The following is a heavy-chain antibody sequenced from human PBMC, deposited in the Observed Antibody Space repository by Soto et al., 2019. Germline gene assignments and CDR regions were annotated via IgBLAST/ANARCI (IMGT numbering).Heavy chain of an antibody. D-gene: IGHD3-10*01. CDR3: ARDRDLWFGELGYMDV. V-gene: IGHV3-48*01. Sequence: EVQLVESGGGLVQPGGSLRLSCAASGFTFSSYSMNWVRQAPGKGLEWVSYISSSSSTIYYADSVKGRFTISRDNAKNSLYLQMNSLRAEDTAVYYCARDRDLWFGELGYMDVWGKGTTVTDSS. CDR1: GFTFSSYS. J-gene: IGHJ6*03. CDR2: ISSSSSTI.